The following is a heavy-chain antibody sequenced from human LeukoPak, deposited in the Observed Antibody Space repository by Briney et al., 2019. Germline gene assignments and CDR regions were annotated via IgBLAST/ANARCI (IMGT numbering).Heavy chain of an antibody. CDR1: GGSISSSSYY. Sequence: PSETLSLTCTVSGGSISSSSYYWGWIRQPPGKGLEWIGSIYYSGSTYYNPSLKSRVTISVDTSKNQFSLKLSSVTAADTAVYYCASPHFDWFGGDSRGAFDIWGQGTMVTVSS. CDR3: ASPHFDWFGGDSRGAFDI. J-gene: IGHJ3*02. D-gene: IGHD3-9*01. CDR2: IYYSGST. V-gene: IGHV4-39*07.